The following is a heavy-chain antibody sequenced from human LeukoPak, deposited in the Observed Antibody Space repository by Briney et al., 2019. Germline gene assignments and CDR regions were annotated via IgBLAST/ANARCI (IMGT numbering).Heavy chain of an antibody. CDR2: ISGSGGST. V-gene: IGHV3-23*01. CDR3: AKAVWYSGSYCIDY. CDR1: GFTLSSYA. D-gene: IGHD1-26*01. J-gene: IGHJ4*02. Sequence: GGSLRLSCAASGFTLSSYAMSWVCQAPGKGLEWVSAISGSGGSTYYADSVKGRFTISRDNSKNTLYLQMNSLRAEDTAVYYCAKAVWYSGSYCIDYWGQGTLVTVSS.